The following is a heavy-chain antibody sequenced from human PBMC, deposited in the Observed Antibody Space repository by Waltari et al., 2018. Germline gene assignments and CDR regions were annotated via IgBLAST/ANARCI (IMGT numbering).Heavy chain of an antibody. CDR2: ISGSGGST. V-gene: IGHV3-23*01. CDR1: GFTFRSYA. Sequence: EVQLLESGGGLVQPGGSLRLSCAASGFTFRSYAMNWVLSAPGKGVEWVSAISGSGGSTYYADSVKGRFTISRDNSKNTLYLQMNSLRAEDTAVYYCAKEPYSSSSRYYFDYWGQGTLVTVSS. J-gene: IGHJ4*02. CDR3: AKEPYSSSSRYYFDY. D-gene: IGHD6-6*01.